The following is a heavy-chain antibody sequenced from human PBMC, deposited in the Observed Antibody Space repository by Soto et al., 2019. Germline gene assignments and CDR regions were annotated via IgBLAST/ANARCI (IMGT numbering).Heavy chain of an antibody. D-gene: IGHD6-13*01. V-gene: IGHV3-30-3*01. CDR2: ISYDGSNK. CDR1: GFTFSSYA. J-gene: IGHJ6*02. Sequence: GGSLRLSCAASGFTFSSYAMHWVRQAPGKGLEWVAVISYDGSNKYYADSVKGRFTISRDNSKNTLYLQMNSLRAEDTAVYYCARGGPSGAFWAAAGKPRYYYYGMDVWGQGTTVTVSS. CDR3: ARGGPSGAFWAAAGKPRYYYYGMDV.